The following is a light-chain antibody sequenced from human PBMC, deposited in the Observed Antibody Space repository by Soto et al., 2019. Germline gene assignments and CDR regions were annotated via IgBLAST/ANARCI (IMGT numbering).Light chain of an antibody. CDR1: QSVSSSY. Sequence: EIVLTQSPGTLSLSPGERATLSCRARQSVSSSYLAWYQQRPGQAPRLLIYAASRRATGIPDRFSGSGSGTDFTLTISRLEPEDFAVYYCQQYGSSGTFGQGTKVDNK. V-gene: IGKV3-20*01. CDR2: AAS. J-gene: IGKJ1*01. CDR3: QQYGSSGT.